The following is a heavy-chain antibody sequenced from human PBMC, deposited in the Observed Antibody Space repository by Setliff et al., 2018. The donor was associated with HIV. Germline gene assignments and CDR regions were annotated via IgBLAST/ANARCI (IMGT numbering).Heavy chain of an antibody. D-gene: IGHD3-16*01. CDR1: GFTFNTYW. CDR2: MNQNGGDK. CDR3: ARVDDDYVWARTYFDY. Sequence: PGGSLRLSCAASGFTFNTYWMTWVRQAPGKGLEWVANMNQNGGDKNYVGSVRGRFTISRDNAKSSLYLQMSSLRADDTAVYYCARVDDDYVWARTYFDYWGQGSLVTVSS. J-gene: IGHJ4*02. V-gene: IGHV3-7*01.